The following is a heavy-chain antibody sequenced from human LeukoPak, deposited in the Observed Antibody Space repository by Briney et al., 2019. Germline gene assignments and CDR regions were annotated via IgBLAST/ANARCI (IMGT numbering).Heavy chain of an antibody. D-gene: IGHD2-15*01. V-gene: IGHV3-30-3*01. CDR2: ISYDGSNK. CDR1: GFTFSSYA. CDR3: ARDCGGGSCYGYYYYGMDV. Sequence: GGSLRLSCAASGFTFSSYAMHWVRRAPGKGLEWVAVISYDGSNKYYADSVKGRFTISRDNAKNSLYLQMNSLRAEDTAVYYCARDCGGGSCYGYYYYGMDVWGKGTTVTVSS. J-gene: IGHJ6*04.